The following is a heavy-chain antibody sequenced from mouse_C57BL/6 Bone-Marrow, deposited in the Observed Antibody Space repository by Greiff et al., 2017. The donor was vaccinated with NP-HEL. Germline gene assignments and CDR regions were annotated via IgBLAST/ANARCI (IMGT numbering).Heavy chain of an antibody. CDR2: IYPRSGNT. CDR1: GYTFTSYG. CDR3: ARDHYYGSSYCYAMDY. V-gene: IGHV1-81*01. D-gene: IGHD1-1*01. J-gene: IGHJ4*01. Sequence: QVQLKQSGAELARPGASVKLSCKASGYTFTSYGISWVKQRPGQGLEWIGEIYPRSGNTYYNEKFKGKATLTADKASSTAYMKLRSLTSEDTAVYFCARDHYYGSSYCYAMDYWGQGTSLTVSS.